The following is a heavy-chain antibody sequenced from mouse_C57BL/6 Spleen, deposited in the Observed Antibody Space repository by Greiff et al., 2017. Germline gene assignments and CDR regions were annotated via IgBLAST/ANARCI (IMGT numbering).Heavy chain of an antibody. CDR1: GYAFSSSW. CDR3: AGYYGSSAWFAY. J-gene: IGHJ3*01. Sequence: VQLVESGPELVKPGASVKISCKASGYAFSSSWMNWVKQRPGKGLEWIGRIYPGDGDTNYNGKFKGKATLTADTSSSTAYMQLSSLTSEDSAVYFCAGYYGSSAWFAYWGQGTLVTVSA. D-gene: IGHD1-1*01. V-gene: IGHV1-82*01. CDR2: IYPGDGDT.